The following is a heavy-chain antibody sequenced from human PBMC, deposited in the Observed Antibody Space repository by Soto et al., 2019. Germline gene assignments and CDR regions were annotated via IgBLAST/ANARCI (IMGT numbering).Heavy chain of an antibody. Sequence: SETLSLTCTVSGGSISSSSYYWGWIRQPPGKGLEWIGSIYYSGSTYYNPSLKSRVTISVDTSKNQFSLKLSSVTAADTAVYYCASAPDYGGIFATPWGQGPLVTVS. D-gene: IGHD4-17*01. CDR1: GGSISSSSYY. CDR2: IYYSGST. V-gene: IGHV4-39*01. J-gene: IGHJ4*02. CDR3: ASAPDYGGIFATP.